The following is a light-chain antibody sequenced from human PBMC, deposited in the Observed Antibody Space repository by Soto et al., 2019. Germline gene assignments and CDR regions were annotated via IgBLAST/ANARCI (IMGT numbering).Light chain of an antibody. V-gene: IGKV1-5*01. Sequence: DIQMTQSPSTLSASVGDRVTITCRASQSINSWLAWYQQKPGKAPKVLIYDASSLQSGVPSRFSGSGSGTEFTLTNGSLQPEDAATYYCQRYNAFSQTFGQGTKVEI. CDR2: DAS. CDR1: QSINSW. CDR3: QRYNAFSQT. J-gene: IGKJ1*01.